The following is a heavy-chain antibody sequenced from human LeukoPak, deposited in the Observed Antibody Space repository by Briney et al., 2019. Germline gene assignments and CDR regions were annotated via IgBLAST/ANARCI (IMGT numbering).Heavy chain of an antibody. J-gene: IGHJ6*03. Sequence: GGSLRLSCAASRFSLRSYGMSWVRQAPGKGLEWVSDISASGGSTHYADSVKGRFTISRDNSKNTLYLQMNSLRAEDTAVYYCARDGLYYYGSGTYMDVWGKGTTVTISS. D-gene: IGHD3-10*01. CDR2: ISASGGST. V-gene: IGHV3-23*01. CDR1: RFSLRSYG. CDR3: ARDGLYYYGSGTYMDV.